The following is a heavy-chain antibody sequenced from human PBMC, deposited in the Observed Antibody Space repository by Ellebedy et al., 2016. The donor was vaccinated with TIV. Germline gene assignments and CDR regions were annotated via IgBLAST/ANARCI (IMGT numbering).Heavy chain of an antibody. CDR1: GGSISSSNW. V-gene: IGHV4-4*02. J-gene: IGHJ4*02. CDR3: ARELVAGRVFDY. D-gene: IGHD6-19*01. CDR2: IYHSGST. Sequence: MPSETLSLTCGVSGGSISSSNWWSWVRQPPGKGLEWIGEIYHSGSTNYNPSLKSRVTISVDKSKNQFSLKLSSVTVADTAVYYCARELVAGRVFDYWGQGTLVTVSS.